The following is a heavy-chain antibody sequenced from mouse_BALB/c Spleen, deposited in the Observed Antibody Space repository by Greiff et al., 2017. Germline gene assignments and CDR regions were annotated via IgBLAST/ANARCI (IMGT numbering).Heavy chain of an antibody. J-gene: IGHJ4*01. CDR3: ARGDYEYAMDY. CDR1: GFNIKDTY. CDR2: IDPANGNT. Sequence: VHVKQSGAELVKPGASVKLSCTASGFNIKDTYMHWVKQRPEQGLEWIGRIDPANGNTKYDPKFQGKATITADTSSNTAYLQLSSLTSEDTAVYYCARGDYEYAMDYWGQGTSVTVSS. V-gene: IGHV14-3*02. D-gene: IGHD2-4*01.